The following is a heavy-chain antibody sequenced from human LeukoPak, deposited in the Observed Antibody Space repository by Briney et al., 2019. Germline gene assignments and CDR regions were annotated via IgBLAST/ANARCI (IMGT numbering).Heavy chain of an antibody. V-gene: IGHV3-15*01. Sequence: PGGALRLSCAASGFTFSSNGMEWVRQAPGKGLEWVGRIKSKTDGGTVDYAAPVKGRFTISRDDSKNTLCLQVNGLKTEDTAVYYCITGGYGLDIWGQGTMVTVSS. J-gene: IGHJ3*02. CDR1: GFTFSSNG. CDR2: IKSKTDGGTV. D-gene: IGHD2-15*01. CDR3: ITGGYGLDI.